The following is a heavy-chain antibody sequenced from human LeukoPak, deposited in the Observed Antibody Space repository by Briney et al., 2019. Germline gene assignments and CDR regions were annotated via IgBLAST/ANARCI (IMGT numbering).Heavy chain of an antibody. D-gene: IGHD2-21*01. CDR2: IAPGNGNT. J-gene: IGHJ4*02. CDR1: GYSFTAYN. Sequence: ASVKASCKASGYSFTAYNIHWVRQAPGQRLEWMGWIAPGNGNTKYSQKFQGRVTLTRDTSASTAYMELSSLTSEDTAVFYCARGAVIAHFDYWGQGTLVTVSS. CDR3: ARGAVIAHFDY. V-gene: IGHV1-3*01.